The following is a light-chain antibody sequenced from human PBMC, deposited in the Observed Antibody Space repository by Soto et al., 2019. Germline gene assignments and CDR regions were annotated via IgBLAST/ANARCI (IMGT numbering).Light chain of an antibody. CDR2: GVT. V-gene: IGLV2-14*03. CDR3: SSYTTSNTRQIV. Sequence: QSALTQPASASGSAGQSITISCTGTSSDVGGYNYVSWYQHHPGKAPKLIIYGVTNRPSGVSNPFSGSKSGNTASLTISGLQPEDEADYYCSSYTTSNTRQIVFGTGTKVTVL. J-gene: IGLJ1*01. CDR1: SSDVGGYNY.